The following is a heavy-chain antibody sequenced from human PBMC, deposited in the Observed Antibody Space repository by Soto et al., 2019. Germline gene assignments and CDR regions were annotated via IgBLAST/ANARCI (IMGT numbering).Heavy chain of an antibody. CDR2: INGDGSST. V-gene: IGHV3-74*01. Sequence: EVQLVESGGGLVQPGGSLRLSCAASGFTFSSHWMPWVRHAPGKGLVWVSRINGDGSSTTYADSVQGRFTISRDDAKSTLDLQMNCLRAEDTAVDYCARGLEEWGKPPVIWCQGTLVTVSS. CDR1: GFTFSSHW. CDR3: ARGLEEWGKPPVI. J-gene: IGHJ3*02. D-gene: IGHD3-16*01.